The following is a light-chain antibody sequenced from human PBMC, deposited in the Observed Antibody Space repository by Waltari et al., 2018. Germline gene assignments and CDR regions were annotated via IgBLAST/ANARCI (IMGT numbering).Light chain of an antibody. J-gene: IGKJ3*01. CDR3: QRYNSYPIT. CDR1: QGIGSW. V-gene: IGKV1-5*03. CDR2: EAT. Sequence: DIQMTQSPSTLSASVGGRVTITCRASQGIGSWLAWFQQSPGKAPKPLTYEATSVEIGVPSRLSDSGSWTEFTLTISSLQPDDFATYYCQRYNSYPITFGPGTKVDI.